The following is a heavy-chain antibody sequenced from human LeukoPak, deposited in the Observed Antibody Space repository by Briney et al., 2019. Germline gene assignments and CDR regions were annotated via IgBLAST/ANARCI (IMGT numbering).Heavy chain of an antibody. CDR3: ARATVGATHGAY. CDR2: IIPIFGTA. Sequence: SVKVSCKASGGTFSSYAISWVRQAPGQGLEWMGGIIPIFGTANYAQKSQGRVTITTDESTSTAYMELSSLRSEDTAVYYCARATVGATHGAYWGQGTLVTVSS. J-gene: IGHJ4*02. D-gene: IGHD1-26*01. V-gene: IGHV1-69*05. CDR1: GGTFSSYA.